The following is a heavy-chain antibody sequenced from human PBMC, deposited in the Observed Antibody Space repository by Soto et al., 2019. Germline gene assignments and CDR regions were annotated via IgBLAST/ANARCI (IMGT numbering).Heavy chain of an antibody. CDR1: GGSFSGYY. CDR3: ASLYDFWSGYPTPTYYYYGMDV. V-gene: IGHV4-34*01. J-gene: IGHJ6*02. D-gene: IGHD3-3*01. CDR2: INHSGST. Sequence: SETLSLTCAVYGGSFSGYYWSWIRQPPGKGLEWIGEINHSGSTNYNPSLKSRVTISVDTSKNQFSLKLSSVTAADTAVYYCASLYDFWSGYPTPTYYYYGMDVWGQGTTVTVSS.